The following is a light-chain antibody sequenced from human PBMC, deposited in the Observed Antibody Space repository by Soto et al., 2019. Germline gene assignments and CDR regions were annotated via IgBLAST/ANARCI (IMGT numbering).Light chain of an antibody. J-gene: IGKJ2*01. V-gene: IGKV3-20*01. CDR1: QSLANSF. Sequence: EFVLSQSPGTLSLSPGERATLSCRASQSLANSFIAWYQQKPGQAPRLLIYDASNRATGIPARFSGSGSGTDFTLTISSLEPEDFAVYYCQQFGSSLYTFGQGTKVDIK. CDR3: QQFGSSLYT. CDR2: DAS.